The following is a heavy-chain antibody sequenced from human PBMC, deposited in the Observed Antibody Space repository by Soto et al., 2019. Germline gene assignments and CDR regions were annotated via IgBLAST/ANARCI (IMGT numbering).Heavy chain of an antibody. CDR3: ARARFGAVAGT. V-gene: IGHV1-8*01. D-gene: IGHD6-19*01. J-gene: IGHJ5*02. Sequence: QVQLVQSGAEVKQPGASVKVSCKTSGYTFTSYDIHWVRQASGQGPEWMGWMNHNSGNTVYAQKFQGRIIMTRNTSMSTAYMELSSLRSEDTAVYYCARARFGAVAGTWGQGTLVTVSS. CDR1: GYTFTSYD. CDR2: MNHNSGNT.